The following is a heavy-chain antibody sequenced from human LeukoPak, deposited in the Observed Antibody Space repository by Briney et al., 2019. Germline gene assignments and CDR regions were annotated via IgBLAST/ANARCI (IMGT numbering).Heavy chain of an antibody. V-gene: IGHV4-59*01. D-gene: IGHD2-2*02. CDR3: ARVGVVVPAAILT. CDR2: ISDGGTT. Sequence: SETLSLTCTISGGSITDFFCSWIRQSPGKELEWIGYISDGGTTRFSPSLKSRVTISVDTSKNQFSLKLSSVTAADTAVYYCARVGVVVPAAILTWGQGTMVTVSS. CDR1: GGSITDFF. J-gene: IGHJ3*01.